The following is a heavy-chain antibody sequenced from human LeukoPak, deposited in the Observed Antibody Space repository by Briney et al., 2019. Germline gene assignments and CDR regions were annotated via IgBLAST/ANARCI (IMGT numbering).Heavy chain of an antibody. CDR3: ARDSGYHLDGRGDAYYYYYMDV. D-gene: IGHD5-12*01. V-gene: IGHV1-46*01. Sequence: ASVKVSCKASGYTFTSYYMHWVRQAPGQGLEWMGIINPSGGSTSYAQKFQGRVTMTRDTSTSTVYMELSSLRSEDTAVYYCARDSGYHLDGRGDAYYYYYMDVWGKGTTVTVSS. CDR1: GYTFTSYY. J-gene: IGHJ6*03. CDR2: INPSGGST.